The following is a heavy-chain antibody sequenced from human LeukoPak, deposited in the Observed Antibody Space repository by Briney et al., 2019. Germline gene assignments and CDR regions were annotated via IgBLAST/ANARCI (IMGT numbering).Heavy chain of an antibody. CDR2: ISDSGGST. CDR3: AKDPATVVY. CDR1: GFTFSSYA. Sequence: PGGSLRLSCAASGFTFSSYAIDWVRQAPGKGLEWVSAISDSGGSTFYADSVKGRFTISRDNSKNTLYLQMNSLRAEDTAVYYCAKDPATVVYWGQGTLVTVSS. J-gene: IGHJ4*02. D-gene: IGHD2-15*01. V-gene: IGHV3-23*01.